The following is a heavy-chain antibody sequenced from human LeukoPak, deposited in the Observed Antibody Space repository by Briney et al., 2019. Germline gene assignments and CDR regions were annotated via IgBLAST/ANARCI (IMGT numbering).Heavy chain of an antibody. CDR1: GFIFRNYG. V-gene: IGHV3-30*18. Sequence: GGSLRLSCAASGFIFRNYGMHWVRQAPGKGLEWVAVISYDGSNKYYADSVKGRFTISRDNSKNTLYLQMNNLRAEDTSVYYCANSGYYSCDSWGQGTLVTVSS. D-gene: IGHD3-22*01. CDR3: ANSGYYSCDS. J-gene: IGHJ4*02. CDR2: ISYDGSNK.